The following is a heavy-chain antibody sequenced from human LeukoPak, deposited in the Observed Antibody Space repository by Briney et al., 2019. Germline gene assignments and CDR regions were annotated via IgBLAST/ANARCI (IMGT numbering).Heavy chain of an antibody. Sequence: SETLSLTCTVSGGPISSGGYYWSWIRQPPGKGLEWIGFVYYSGSTYYNPSLNSRVTISIDTSKNQFSLRLSSVTAADTAVYFCAREVCGTTCYVWGGDNWFDPWGQGTLVTVSS. D-gene: IGHD2-2*01. V-gene: IGHV4-31*03. J-gene: IGHJ5*02. CDR1: GGPISSGGYY. CDR3: AREVCGTTCYVWGGDNWFDP. CDR2: VYYSGST.